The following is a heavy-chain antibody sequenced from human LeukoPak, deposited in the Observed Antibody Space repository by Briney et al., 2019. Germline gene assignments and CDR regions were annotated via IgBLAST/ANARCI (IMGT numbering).Heavy chain of an antibody. Sequence: SETLSLTCTVSGSSINTGDYWGWFRQSPGNGLEWIGSIYHSGSTFYNPSLRSRVTISVDTSKNQFSLRLNSVTAADTAVYYCAKSRSGGLTPSDSWGQGTLVTVSS. CDR1: GSSINTGDY. CDR3: AKSRSGGLTPSDS. J-gene: IGHJ4*02. V-gene: IGHV4-38-2*02. D-gene: IGHD6-19*01. CDR2: IYHSGST.